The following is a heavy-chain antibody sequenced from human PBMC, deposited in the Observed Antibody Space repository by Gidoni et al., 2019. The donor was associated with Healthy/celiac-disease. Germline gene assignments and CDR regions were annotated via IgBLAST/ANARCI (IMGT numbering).Heavy chain of an antibody. CDR3: ARDYSSSWYPYYYYYYMDV. J-gene: IGHJ6*03. Sequence: QVQLVESGGGVVQPGRSLRLSCAASGFTFSSYGMHWVRQAPGKGLEWVAVIWYDGSNKYYADSVKGRFTISRDNSKNTLYLQMNSLRAEDTAVYYCARDYSSSWYPYYYYYYMDVWGKGTTVTVSS. D-gene: IGHD6-13*01. V-gene: IGHV3-33*01. CDR2: IWYDGSNK. CDR1: GFTFSSYG.